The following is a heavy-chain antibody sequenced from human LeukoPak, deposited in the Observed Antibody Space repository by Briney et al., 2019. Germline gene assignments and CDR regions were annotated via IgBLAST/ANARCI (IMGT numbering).Heavy chain of an antibody. J-gene: IGHJ4*02. Sequence: GGSLRLSCAASGLTFSSYAMHWVRQAPGKGLEWVAVISYDGSNKYYADSVKGRFTISRDNSKNTLYLQMNSLRAEDTAVYYCARGSHYYDTDRGYGYWGQGTLVTVSS. CDR2: ISYDGSNK. CDR3: ARGSHYYDTDRGYGY. D-gene: IGHD3-22*01. V-gene: IGHV3-30*04. CDR1: GLTFSSYA.